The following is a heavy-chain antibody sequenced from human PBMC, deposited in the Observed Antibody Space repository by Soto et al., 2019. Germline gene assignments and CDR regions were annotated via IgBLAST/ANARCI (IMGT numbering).Heavy chain of an antibody. CDR1: GGTFSSYT. D-gene: IGHD6-19*01. Sequence: QVQLVQSGAEVKKPGSSVKVSCKASGGTFSSYTISWVRQAPGQGLEWMGRIIPILGIANYAQKFQGRVTITADKSTSTAYMELSSLRSEDTAVYYCAREGYSSGWYDGYWGQGTLVTVSS. CDR2: IIPILGIA. CDR3: AREGYSSGWYDGY. V-gene: IGHV1-69*08. J-gene: IGHJ4*02.